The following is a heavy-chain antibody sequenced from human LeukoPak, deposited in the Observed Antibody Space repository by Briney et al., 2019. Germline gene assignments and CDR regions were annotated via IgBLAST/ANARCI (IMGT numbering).Heavy chain of an antibody. D-gene: IGHD3-16*01. V-gene: IGHV4-59*01. CDR1: GGSISSYY. CDR3: ARRKNLGYYYGMDV. Sequence: SETLSLTCTVSGGSISSYYWSWIRQPPGKGLEWIGYIYYSGSTNYNPSLKSRVTISVETSKNQFSLKLSSVTAADKAVYYCARRKNLGYYYGMDVWGQGTTVTVSS. CDR2: IYYSGST. J-gene: IGHJ6*02.